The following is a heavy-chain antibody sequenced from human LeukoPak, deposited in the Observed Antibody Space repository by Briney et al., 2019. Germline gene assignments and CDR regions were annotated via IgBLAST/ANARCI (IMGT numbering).Heavy chain of an antibody. Sequence: PSETLSLTCTVSGGSVSSADYCWSWIRQPPGKGLEWIAYIYYSGRTYYNPSLKSRLTISVATPKNQFTLKLTSVTAADTAVDYCARRSSSQYTSWSYHFDYWGQGTLVTVSS. D-gene: IGHD3-10*01. CDR2: IYYSGRT. CDR1: GGSVSSADYC. J-gene: IGHJ4*02. CDR3: ARRSSSQYTSWSYHFDY. V-gene: IGHV4-30-4*01.